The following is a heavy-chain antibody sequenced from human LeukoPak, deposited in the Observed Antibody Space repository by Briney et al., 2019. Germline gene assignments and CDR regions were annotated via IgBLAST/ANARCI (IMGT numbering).Heavy chain of an antibody. CDR1: GFNFDDYA. Sequence: GGSLRLSCAASGFNFDDYAMHWVRQAPGKGLEWVSGISWNSGSIGYADSVKGRFTISRDNAKNSLYLQMNSLRAEDTAVYYCARGLHFRVYDSSDYYPYWGQGTLVTVSS. J-gene: IGHJ4*02. CDR3: ARGLHFRVYDSSDYYPY. V-gene: IGHV3-9*01. D-gene: IGHD3-22*01. CDR2: ISWNSGSI.